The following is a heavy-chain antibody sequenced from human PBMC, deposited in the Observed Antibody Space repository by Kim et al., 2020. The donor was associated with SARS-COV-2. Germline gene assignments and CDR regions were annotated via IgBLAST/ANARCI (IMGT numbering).Heavy chain of an antibody. V-gene: IGHV3-33*06. CDR2: ILYDGSNK. CDR3: AKDRMVRGVIIDYFDY. CDR1: GFTFSSYG. D-gene: IGHD3-10*01. Sequence: GGSLRLSCAASGFTFSSYGMHWVRQAPGKGLEWVALILYDGSNKYYADSVKGRFTISRDNSKNTLYLQMNSLRAEDTAVYYCAKDRMVRGVIIDYFDYWGQGTLVSVSS. J-gene: IGHJ4*02.